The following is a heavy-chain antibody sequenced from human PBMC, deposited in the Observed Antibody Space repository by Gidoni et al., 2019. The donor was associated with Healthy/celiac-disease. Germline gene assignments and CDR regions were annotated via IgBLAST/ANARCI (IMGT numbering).Heavy chain of an antibody. CDR3: AISTVTKGNDAFDI. J-gene: IGHJ3*02. V-gene: IGHV4-34*01. Sequence: QVQLQQWGAGLLKPSETLSLTCAVYGGSFSGYYWSWIRQPPGKGLEWIGEINHSGSTNYNPSLKSRVTISVDTSKNQFSLKLSSVTAADTAVYYCAISTVTKGNDAFDIWGQGTMVTVSS. CDR1: GGSFSGYY. D-gene: IGHD4-17*01. CDR2: INHSGST.